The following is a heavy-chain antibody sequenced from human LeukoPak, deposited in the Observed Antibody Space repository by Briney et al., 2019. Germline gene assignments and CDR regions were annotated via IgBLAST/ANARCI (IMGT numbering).Heavy chain of an antibody. CDR1: HYTFTNYG. D-gene: IGHD2-2*02. V-gene: IGHV1-18*01. CDR2: ISTYKGKT. CDR3: ARDCSSSSCYNVY. J-gene: IGHJ4*02. Sequence: ASVKDSCKPSHYTFTNYGSSCVRQAPGQGLEWMGRISTYKGKTNTTQKLQGRDTLTTDTTTSTPYIDKRSPRYDNTAVYYCARDCSSSSCYNVYWGQGALVTVPS.